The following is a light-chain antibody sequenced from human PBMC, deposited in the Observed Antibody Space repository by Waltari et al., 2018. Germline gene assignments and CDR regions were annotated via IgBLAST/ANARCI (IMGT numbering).Light chain of an antibody. CDR1: SGHGSNI. CDR3: QTGGHGTWV. V-gene: IGLV4-69*01. CDR2: VNSDGSH. Sequence: QLVVTQSPSASASLGASVKPTCTLSSGHGSNIIAWLKQQPEKGPRYLMKVNSDGSHSRGDEIPDRFSGSSSGAERHLTISSLQAEDEADYYCQTGGHGTWVFGGGTKLTVL. J-gene: IGLJ3*02.